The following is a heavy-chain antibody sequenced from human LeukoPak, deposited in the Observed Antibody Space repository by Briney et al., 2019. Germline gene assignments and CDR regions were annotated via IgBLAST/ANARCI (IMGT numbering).Heavy chain of an antibody. CDR1: GGSISSGSYY. J-gene: IGHJ5*02. CDR3: ARESAAWFDP. D-gene: IGHD6-25*01. Sequence: SQTLSLTCSVSGGSISSGSYYWSWIRQPAGKGLEWIGRIFITGSTNYNPSLKSRVTISVDTSKDQISLKLSSVTAADTAVYYCARESAAWFDPWGQGTLVTVSS. CDR2: IFITGST. V-gene: IGHV4-61*02.